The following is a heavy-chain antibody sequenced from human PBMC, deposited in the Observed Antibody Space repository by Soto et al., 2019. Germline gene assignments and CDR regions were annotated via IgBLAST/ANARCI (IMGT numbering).Heavy chain of an antibody. V-gene: IGHV4-30-2*01. CDR2: IYHSGST. CDR3: ARGQVVAAQH. CDR1: GGSISSCGYS. J-gene: IGHJ4*02. D-gene: IGHD2-15*01. Sequence: QLQLQESGSGLVKPSQTLSLTCAVSGGSISSCGYSWSWIRPPPGKGLEWIGYIYHSGSTYYDPSLQSRVTISVERYKNQSSLKLSSVTAADTAVYYCARGQVVAAQHWGQGTLVTVAS.